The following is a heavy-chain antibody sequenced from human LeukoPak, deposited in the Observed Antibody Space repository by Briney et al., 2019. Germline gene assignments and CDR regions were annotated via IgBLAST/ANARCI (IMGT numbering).Heavy chain of an antibody. CDR2: MYYSGST. J-gene: IGHJ4*02. CDR1: GGSFSGYY. V-gene: IGHV4-59*01. CDR3: ARGSGWYFV. D-gene: IGHD6-19*01. Sequence: SSETLSLTCAVYGGSFSGYYWRWIRQPPGKGLEWIGYMYYSGSTNDNPSLKRGVTISGETSKNQVSLKLNSVTAADTAVYYCARGSGWYFVWGQGTLVTVSS.